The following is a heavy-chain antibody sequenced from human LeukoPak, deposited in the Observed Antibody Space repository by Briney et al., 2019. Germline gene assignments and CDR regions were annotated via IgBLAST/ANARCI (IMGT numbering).Heavy chain of an antibody. CDR2: IYTSGST. J-gene: IGHJ4*02. D-gene: IGHD1-26*01. V-gene: IGHV4-4*09. Sequence: PSETLSLTCTVSGGSISSYYWSWIRQPPGKWLEWIGYIYTSGSTTYNPSLKSRVTISVAASKTQFSLSLSSLTAAKTAVYYCARRRGSQYYFDYWGQGTLVTVSS. CDR1: GGSISSYY. CDR3: ARRRGSQYYFDY.